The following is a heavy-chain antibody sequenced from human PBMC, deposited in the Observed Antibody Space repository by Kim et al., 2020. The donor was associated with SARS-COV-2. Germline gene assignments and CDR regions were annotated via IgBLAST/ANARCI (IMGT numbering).Heavy chain of an antibody. D-gene: IGHD3-3*01. CDR1: GVSFSGYC. Sequence: SETLSLTCAVYGVSFSGYCWCWVCHRPSKGQELIWEITHRGSTYYYSSPSIRVSISVYTSTNQFSLSLNLVTAADTAAYYCACSRLPFWNGFSYDYRG. CDR2: ITHRGST. CDR3: ACSRLPFWNGFSYDY. V-gene: IGHV4-34*01. J-gene: IGHJ4*01.